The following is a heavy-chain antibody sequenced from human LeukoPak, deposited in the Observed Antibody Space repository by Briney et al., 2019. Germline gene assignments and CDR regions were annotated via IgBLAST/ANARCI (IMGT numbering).Heavy chain of an antibody. V-gene: IGHV3-64D*09. CDR3: VDDFWSGYSAMG. D-gene: IGHD3-3*01. CDR1: GFTFSNYA. CDR2: INNNGGST. Sequence: PGGSLRLSFSASGFTFSNYAMHWVRQAPGKGLEYVSGINNNGGSTYYADSVKGRFSISRDNSKNAVYLQMSSLGPEDTAVYYCVDDFWSGYSAMGWGQGTLVTVSS. J-gene: IGHJ4*02.